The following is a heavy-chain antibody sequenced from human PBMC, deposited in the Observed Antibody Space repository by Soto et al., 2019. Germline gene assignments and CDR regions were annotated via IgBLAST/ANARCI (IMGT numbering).Heavy chain of an antibody. CDR1: GGTFSSYA. Sequence: AVKVSCKASGGTFSSYAISWVRQAPGQGLEWMGGIIPIFGTANYAQKFQGRVTITADESTSTAYMELSSLRSEDTAVYYCARGPFDTAMLVPYYFDYWGQGTLVTVSS. CDR3: ARGPFDTAMLVPYYFDY. J-gene: IGHJ4*02. V-gene: IGHV1-69*13. CDR2: IIPIFGTA. D-gene: IGHD5-18*01.